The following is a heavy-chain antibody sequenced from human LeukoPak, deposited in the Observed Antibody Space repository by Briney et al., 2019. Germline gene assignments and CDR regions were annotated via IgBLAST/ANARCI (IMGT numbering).Heavy chain of an antibody. D-gene: IGHD5-18*01. V-gene: IGHV4-34*01. CDR1: GGSFSGYY. Sequence: SETLSLTCAVYGGSFSGYYWGWIRQPPGKGLEWIGSIYYSVSTYYNPSLKGRVTISEDTSKNQFSLQLRSVTAADTAVYYCASNNHRDGYSYGDYYFDYWGQGTLVTVSS. CDR2: IYYSVST. J-gene: IGHJ4*02. CDR3: ASNNHRDGYSYGDYYFDY.